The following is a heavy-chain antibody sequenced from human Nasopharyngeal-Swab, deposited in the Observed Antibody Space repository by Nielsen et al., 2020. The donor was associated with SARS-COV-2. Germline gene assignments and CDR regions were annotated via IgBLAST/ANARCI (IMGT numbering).Heavy chain of an antibody. Sequence: VRQAPGKGLEWVSSISSSSSYMYYADSVKGRFTISRDSAKNSLYLQMNSLRAEDTAVYYCARVAGLIAAAGDYWGQGTLVTVSS. J-gene: IGHJ4*02. CDR3: ARVAGLIAAAGDY. V-gene: IGHV3-21*01. CDR2: ISSSSSYM. D-gene: IGHD6-13*01.